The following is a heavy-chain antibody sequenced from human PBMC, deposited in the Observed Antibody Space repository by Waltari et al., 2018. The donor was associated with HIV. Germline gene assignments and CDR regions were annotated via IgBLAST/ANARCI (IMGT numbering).Heavy chain of an antibody. CDR2: IKGDGSEK. CDR1: GSTFGGFW. J-gene: IGHJ4*02. CDR3: AADLYGVYFDY. V-gene: IGHV3-7*01. Sequence: EVQLVESGGGLVQPGGSLRLSCAGSGSTFGGFWMTWVRQTPGKVLDWVANIKGDGSEKYYVDSVKGRFTISRDNAKNLLYLEMNSLRVEDTAVYYCAADLYGVYFDYWGQGTLVTVSS. D-gene: IGHD3-16*01.